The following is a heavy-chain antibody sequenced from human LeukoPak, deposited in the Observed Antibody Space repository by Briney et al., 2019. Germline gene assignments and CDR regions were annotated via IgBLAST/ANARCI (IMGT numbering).Heavy chain of an antibody. Sequence: GGSLRLSCTASGFTFGDYAMSWVRQAPGKGLEWVGFIRSKAYGGTTEYAASVKGRLTISRDDSKSIAYLQMNSLKTEDTAVYYCTRGLMSLEAFDIWGQGTMVTVSS. J-gene: IGHJ3*02. CDR1: GFTFGDYA. CDR2: IRSKAYGGTT. CDR3: TRGLMSLEAFDI. V-gene: IGHV3-49*04. D-gene: IGHD5/OR15-5a*01.